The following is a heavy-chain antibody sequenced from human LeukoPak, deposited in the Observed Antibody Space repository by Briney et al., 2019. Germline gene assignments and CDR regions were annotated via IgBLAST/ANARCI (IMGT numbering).Heavy chain of an antibody. CDR1: GFTVSSNY. CDR2: IYSGGST. V-gene: IGHV3-53*01. CDR3: ARDSGYYGGYYYYYMDV. D-gene: IGHD1-26*01. Sequence: GGSLRLSCAASGFTVSSNYVSWVRQAPGKGLEWVSVIYSGGSTYYADSVKGRFTISRDNSKNTLYLQMNSLRAEDTAVYYCARDSGYYGGYYYYYMDVWGKGTTVTVSS. J-gene: IGHJ6*03.